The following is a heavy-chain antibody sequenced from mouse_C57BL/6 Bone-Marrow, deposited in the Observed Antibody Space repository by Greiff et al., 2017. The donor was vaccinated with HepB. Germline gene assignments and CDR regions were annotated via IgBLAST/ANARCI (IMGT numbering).Heavy chain of an antibody. Sequence: EVKLMESGGGLVQPGESLKLSCESTEYEFPSHDMSWVRKTPEKRLELVAAINSDGGSTYYPDTMERRFIISRDNTKKTLYLQMSSLRSEDTALYYCARTGSNYGFAYWGQGTLVTVSA. J-gene: IGHJ3*01. V-gene: IGHV5-2*01. CDR2: INSDGGST. D-gene: IGHD2-5*01. CDR1: EYEFPSHD. CDR3: ARTGSNYGFAY.